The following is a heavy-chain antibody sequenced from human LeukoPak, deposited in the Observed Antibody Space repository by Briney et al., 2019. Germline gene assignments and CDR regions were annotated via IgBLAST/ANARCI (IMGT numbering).Heavy chain of an antibody. CDR2: MNPNSGNT. Sequence: ASVRVSCKASGYTFTNYDINWVRQAAGQGLEWMGWMNPNSGNTVYAQKFQGRITMTRNTSINTAYMELSSLRSEDTAVYYCARSGSYYTARFDYWGQGTLVTVSS. J-gene: IGHJ4*02. CDR3: ARSGSYYTARFDY. CDR1: GYTFTNYD. V-gene: IGHV1-8*01. D-gene: IGHD3-10*01.